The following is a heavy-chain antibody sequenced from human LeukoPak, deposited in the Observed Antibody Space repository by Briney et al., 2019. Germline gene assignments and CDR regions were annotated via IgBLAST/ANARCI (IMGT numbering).Heavy chain of an antibody. J-gene: IGHJ4*02. CDR1: GGSISSYS. V-gene: IGHV4-59*01. D-gene: IGHD4-11*01. CDR3: ARVAEDYDNYELDY. Sequence: RSETLSLTCTLFGGSISSYSWTWIRQPPGKGLDWIGYFYYSGSPNYNPSLKSRVTISVDTSNNQFSLKLSSVTAADTAGDYCARVAEDYDNYELDYWGQGTLVTVSS. CDR2: FYYSGSP.